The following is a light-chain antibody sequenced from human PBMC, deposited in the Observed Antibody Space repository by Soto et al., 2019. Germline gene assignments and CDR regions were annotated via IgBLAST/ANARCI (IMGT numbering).Light chain of an antibody. J-gene: IGKJ1*01. CDR3: QQYGSSSCT. V-gene: IGKV3-20*01. Sequence: EIVLTQSPGTLSLSPGERATLSCRASQSVSSSYLAWYQQKPGQAPRLLIYGASSRATGIPDRFSGSGSGTDFTLTISRLEPEDFAVYYCQQYGSSSCTFGQGTQVDIK. CDR1: QSVSSSY. CDR2: GAS.